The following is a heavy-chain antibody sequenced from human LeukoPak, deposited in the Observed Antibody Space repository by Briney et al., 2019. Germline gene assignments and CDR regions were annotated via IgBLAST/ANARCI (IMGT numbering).Heavy chain of an antibody. CDR2: ISGSGGST. Sequence: GGSLRLSCAASGFTFSSYAMSWVRQAPGKGLEWVSAISGSGGSTYYADSVKGRFTISRGNSKNTLYLQMNSLRAEDTAVYYCAKDPGYSSGWYFSTWGQGTLVTVSS. D-gene: IGHD6-19*01. CDR1: GFTFSSYA. J-gene: IGHJ5*02. CDR3: AKDPGYSSGWYFST. V-gene: IGHV3-23*01.